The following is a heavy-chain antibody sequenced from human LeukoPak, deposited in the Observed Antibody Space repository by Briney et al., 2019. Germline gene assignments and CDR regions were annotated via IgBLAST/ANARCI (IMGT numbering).Heavy chain of an antibody. CDR3: VRVSTTYYYDY. CDR1: GFTLSDHY. J-gene: IGHJ4*02. Sequence: GGSLRLSCAASGFTLSDHYMDWVRQAPGKGLEWVGRTRNKASSYTTEYAAFVKGRFTISRDDSSNSLFLQMNNLKIEDTAVYFCVRVSTTYYYDYWGQGTLVTVSS. CDR2: TRNKASSYTT. D-gene: IGHD3-22*01. V-gene: IGHV3-72*01.